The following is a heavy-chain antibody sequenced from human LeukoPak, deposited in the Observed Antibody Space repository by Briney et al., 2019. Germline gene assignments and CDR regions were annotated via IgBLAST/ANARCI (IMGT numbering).Heavy chain of an antibody. J-gene: IGHJ4*02. Sequence: GESLKISCQVSGYSFTNYWIGWVRQMPGKDLEWMGIIYPGDSDTRYSPSFQGQVTISADKSISTAYLQWSSLKASDTAMYYCVRSGAAAARIIDYWGQGTLVTVSS. V-gene: IGHV5-51*01. CDR1: GYSFTNYW. CDR2: IYPGDSDT. D-gene: IGHD6-13*01. CDR3: VRSGAAAARIIDY.